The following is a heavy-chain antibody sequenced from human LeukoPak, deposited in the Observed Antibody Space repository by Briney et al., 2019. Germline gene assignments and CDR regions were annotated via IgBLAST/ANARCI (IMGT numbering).Heavy chain of an antibody. V-gene: IGHV5-51*01. CDR1: GYSLNSYW. Sequence: VESLKMSCQGSGYSLNSYWIAWVRQRPGEGLDWMEIIYPGYSDTRYSPSFQGQITISADKSINTAYLRWSRLKASDTAMYYCARAYYCGGGSCKLEYWGQGTLVSVSS. CDR2: IYPGYSDT. J-gene: IGHJ4*02. CDR3: ARAYYCGGGSCKLEY. D-gene: IGHD2-15*01.